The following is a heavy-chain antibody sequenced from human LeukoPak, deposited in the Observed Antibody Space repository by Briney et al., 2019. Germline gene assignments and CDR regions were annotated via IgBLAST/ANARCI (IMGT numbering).Heavy chain of an antibody. D-gene: IGHD6-13*01. J-gene: IGHJ5*02. CDR1: GGSTSSYY. V-gene: IGHV4-4*07. CDR3: ARGYPGIAAAGSVFDP. CDR2: IYTSGST. Sequence: SETLSLTCTVSGGSTSSYYWSWIRQPAGKGLEWIGRIYTSGSTNYNPSLKSRVTISVDTSKNQFSLKLSSVTAADTAVYYCARGYPGIAAAGSVFDPWGQGTLVTVSS.